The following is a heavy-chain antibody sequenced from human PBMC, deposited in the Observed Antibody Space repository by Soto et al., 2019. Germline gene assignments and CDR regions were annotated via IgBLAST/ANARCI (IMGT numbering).Heavy chain of an antibody. D-gene: IGHD6-19*01. Sequence: GGSLRLSCASSGFTXSSHAMHWVRQAPGKGLEWVANIWFDGSNKNYADSVKGRFTISRDNSKNTLFLQVNSLRAEDTAIYYCARAAYTSGYYYFDHWGQGTPVTV. CDR3: ARAAYTSGYYYFDH. CDR1: GFTXSSHA. V-gene: IGHV3-33*01. J-gene: IGHJ4*02. CDR2: IWFDGSNK.